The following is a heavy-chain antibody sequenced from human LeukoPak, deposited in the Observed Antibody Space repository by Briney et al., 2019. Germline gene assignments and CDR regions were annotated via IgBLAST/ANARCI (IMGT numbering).Heavy chain of an antibody. CDR2: ISGNGVST. Sequence: GGSLRLSCSASGFTFSSYAMHWVRRAPGKGLQYVSVISGNGVSTSYADSMKGRFTISRDNSKNTVYLQMSSLRAEDTAVYYCVGDGRDGYNIYFHHWGQGTLVTVSS. CDR3: VGDGRDGYNIYFHH. V-gene: IGHV3-64D*06. J-gene: IGHJ1*01. CDR1: GFTFSSYA. D-gene: IGHD5-24*01.